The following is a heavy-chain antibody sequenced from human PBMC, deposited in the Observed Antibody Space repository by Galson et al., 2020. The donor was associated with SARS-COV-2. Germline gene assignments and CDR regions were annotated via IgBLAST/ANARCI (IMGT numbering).Heavy chain of an antibody. D-gene: IGHD1-26*01. CDR1: GGSISSSSYY. Sequence: ASETLSLTCTVSGGSISSSSYYWGWIRQPPGKGLEWIGSIYYSGSTYYNPSHKSRVTISVDTSKNQFSLKLSSVTAADTAVYYCAGEVVGATKYYYYYRMDVWGQGTTVTVSS. CDR3: AGEVVGATKYYYYYRMDV. J-gene: IGHJ6*02. CDR2: IYYSGST. V-gene: IGHV4-39*07.